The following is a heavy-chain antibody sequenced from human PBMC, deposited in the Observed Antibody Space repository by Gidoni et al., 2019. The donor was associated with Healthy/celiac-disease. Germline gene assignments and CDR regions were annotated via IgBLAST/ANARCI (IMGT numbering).Heavy chain of an antibody. CDR2: IKQDGSEK. CDR3: ARQLGYCSSTSCHTPCFDY. CDR1: GFTFSSSW. D-gene: IGHD2-2*02. Sequence: EVQLVESGGGLVQPGGSLRLSCAASGFTFSSSWMIWVRQAPGKGLEWVANIKQDGSEKKYVDSVKGRFTISRDNAKNSLYLQMNSLRAEDTAVYYCARQLGYCSSTSCHTPCFDYWGQGTLVTVSS. J-gene: IGHJ4*02. V-gene: IGHV3-7*03.